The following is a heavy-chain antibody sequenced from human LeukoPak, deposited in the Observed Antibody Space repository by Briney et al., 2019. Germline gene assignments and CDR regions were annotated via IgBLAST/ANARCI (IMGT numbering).Heavy chain of an antibody. J-gene: IGHJ6*03. CDR1: GFTFSGSW. V-gene: IGHV3-7*04. D-gene: IGHD3-22*01. Sequence: GSLRLSCTASGFTFSGSWMTWVRQAPGKGLEWVANIKQDGSEKYYVDSLKVRFSISRDNAKNSLYLQMNSLRAEDTAVYYCARATMSYYYYYMDVWGKGTTVTVSS. CDR3: ARATMSYYYYYMDV. CDR2: IKQDGSEK.